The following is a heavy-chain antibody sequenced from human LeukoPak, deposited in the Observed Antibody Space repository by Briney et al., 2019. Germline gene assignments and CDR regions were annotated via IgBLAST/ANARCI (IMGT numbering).Heavy chain of an antibody. V-gene: IGHV1-69*13. J-gene: IGHJ4*02. CDR3: ARGPITTRSHFDY. Sequence: ASVKVSCKASGGTFSSYAISWVRQAPGQGLEWMGGIVPIFATANYAQKFQGRVTITADESTSTAYMELSSLRSEDTAVYYCARGPITTRSHFDYWGQGTLVTVSS. D-gene: IGHD3-22*01. CDR1: GGTFSSYA. CDR2: IVPIFATA.